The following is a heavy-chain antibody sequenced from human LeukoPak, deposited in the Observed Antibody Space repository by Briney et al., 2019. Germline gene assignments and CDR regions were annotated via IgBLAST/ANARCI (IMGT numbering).Heavy chain of an antibody. CDR1: GYTFTGYY. J-gene: IGHJ5*02. D-gene: IGHD6-13*01. CDR2: INPNSGGT. Sequence: ASVKVSCKASGYTFTGYYMHWVRQAPGQGLEWMGWINPNSGGTNYAQKFQGRVTMTRDTSISTAYMELSRLRSDDTAVYYCARDDSSSWYFWFDPWGQGTLVTVSS. CDR3: ARDDSSSWYFWFDP. V-gene: IGHV1-2*02.